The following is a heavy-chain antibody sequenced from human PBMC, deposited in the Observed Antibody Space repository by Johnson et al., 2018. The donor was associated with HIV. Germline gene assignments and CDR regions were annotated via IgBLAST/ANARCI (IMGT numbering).Heavy chain of an antibody. J-gene: IGHJ3*01. D-gene: IGHD3-22*01. CDR1: GFTFSSYA. V-gene: IGHV3-30-3*01. CDR3: AKERAIGYHLAAFDF. Sequence: QVQLVESGGGVVQPGRSLRLSCAASGFTFSSYAMHWVRQAPGKGLEWVAVISYDGSNKYYAASVKGRFTISRDNSKNTLYLQMKSLRAEDTAVYYCAKERAIGYHLAAFDFWGQGTLVTVSS. CDR2: ISYDGSNK.